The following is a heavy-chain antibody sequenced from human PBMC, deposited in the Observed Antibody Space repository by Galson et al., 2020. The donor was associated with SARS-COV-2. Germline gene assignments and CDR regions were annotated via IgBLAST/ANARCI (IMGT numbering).Heavy chain of an antibody. J-gene: IGHJ4*02. CDR1: GFSFNDHF. Sequence: SCIASGFSFNDHFMDWVRQAPGKGLEWVARIRNKANSYTTEYAASVRGRFTISRDDSKNSVHLQASSLKTEDTALYYCTRDWSGAGDYWGQGTLVTGSA. D-gene: IGHD3-10*01. CDR2: IRNKANSYTT. V-gene: IGHV3-72*01. CDR3: TRDWSGAGDY.